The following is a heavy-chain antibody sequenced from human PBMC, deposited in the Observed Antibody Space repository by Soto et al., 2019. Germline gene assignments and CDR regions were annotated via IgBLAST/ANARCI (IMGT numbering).Heavy chain of an antibody. CDR2: ISAYNGNT. CDR1: GYTFTSYG. CDR3: ARDWRKGTTSYSSSFDRALDY. Sequence: GASVKVSCKASGYTFTSYGISWVRQAPGQGLEWMGWISAYNGNTNYAQKLQGRVTMTTDTSTSTAYMELRSLRSDDTAVYYRARDWRKGTTSYSSSFDRALDYWGQGTPVTVSS. D-gene: IGHD6-6*01. J-gene: IGHJ4*02. V-gene: IGHV1-18*01.